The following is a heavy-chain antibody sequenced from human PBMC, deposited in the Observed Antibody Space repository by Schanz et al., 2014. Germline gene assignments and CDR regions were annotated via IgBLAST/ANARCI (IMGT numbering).Heavy chain of an antibody. D-gene: IGHD6-13*01. CDR3: AKSQGSSFDS. V-gene: IGHV3-23*01. CDR2: INTGGDST. CDR1: GFSLDIFA. J-gene: IGHJ4*02. Sequence: EVHLLESGGGLVEPGGSLRLSCATSGFSLDIFAVSWVRQAPGKGLEWVSSINTGGDSTYYADSVKGRFTISRDNSKNTLYLQMNSLRAEDTAVYYCAKSQGSSFDSWGQGTLVTVSS.